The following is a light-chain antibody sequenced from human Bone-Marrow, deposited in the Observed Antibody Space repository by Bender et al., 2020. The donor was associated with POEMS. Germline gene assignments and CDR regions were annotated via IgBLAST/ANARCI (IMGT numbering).Light chain of an antibody. Sequence: QSAPTQPPSASGSPGQSVTISCTGTRSDVGGYNYVSWYQQHPGKAPKLIIYEVGKRPSGVPDRFSGSKSGTSVSLAITGLQAEDEADYYCQSFDTSLSGSVFGGGTKLTV. CDR3: QSFDTSLSGSV. J-gene: IGLJ3*02. CDR1: RSDVGGYNY. V-gene: IGLV2-8*01. CDR2: EVG.